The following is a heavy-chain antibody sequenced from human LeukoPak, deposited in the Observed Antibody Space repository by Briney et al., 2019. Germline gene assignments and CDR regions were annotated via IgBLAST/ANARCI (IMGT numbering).Heavy chain of an antibody. V-gene: IGHV3-7*04. D-gene: IGHD3-10*01. Sequence: GSLKLSCATSGFTFRSYWMSWVRQAPGKGLEWVANINQAGSEEYYVDSVKGRFTISRDNAKNSLYLQVNSLRAEDTAVYHCARVRGDYYFDYWGQGTLVTVSS. J-gene: IGHJ4*02. CDR1: GFTFRSYW. CDR3: ARVRGDYYFDY. CDR2: INQAGSEE.